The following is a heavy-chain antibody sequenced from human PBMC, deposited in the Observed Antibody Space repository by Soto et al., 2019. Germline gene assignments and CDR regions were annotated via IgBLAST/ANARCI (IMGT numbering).Heavy chain of an antibody. D-gene: IGHD6-13*01. CDR3: ARIPALGSSWYGTYY. J-gene: IGHJ4*02. Sequence: PSETLSLTCAVYGGSFSGYYWSWIRQPPGKGLEWIGEINHSGSTNYNPSLKSRVTISVDTSKNQFSLKLSSVTAADTAVYYCARIPALGSSWYGTYYWGQGTLVTVSS. V-gene: IGHV4-34*01. CDR2: INHSGST. CDR1: GGSFSGYY.